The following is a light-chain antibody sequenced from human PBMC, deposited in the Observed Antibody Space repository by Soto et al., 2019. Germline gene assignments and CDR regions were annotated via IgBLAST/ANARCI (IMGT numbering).Light chain of an antibody. CDR3: SSFTSSSTLL. CDR1: ISDVGGYKY. CDR2: DVS. V-gene: IGLV2-14*03. Sequence: QSVLTQPASVSGSPGQSITISCTGTISDVGGYKYVSWYQQHPGKAPKLMIYDVSRRPSGVSNRFSGSKSGNTASLTISGLQAEDEADYYCSSFTSSSTLLFGGGTKLTVL. J-gene: IGLJ3*02.